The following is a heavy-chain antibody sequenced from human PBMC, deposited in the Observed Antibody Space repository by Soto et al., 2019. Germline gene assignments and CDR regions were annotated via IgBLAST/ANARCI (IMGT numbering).Heavy chain of an antibody. V-gene: IGHV1-2*02. CDR1: GYTFTGYY. CDR3: AKGGAIVAAGTRVYLYNAMDV. J-gene: IGHJ6*02. CDR2: INPNSGDT. Sequence: ASVEVSCQASGYTFTGYYVHWVRPAPGQGLGWLGWINPNSGDTYLAQRFQGRVTMNRDTSIGTAYMELRGLTSDDTAEYYCAKGGAIVAAGTRVYLYNAMDVWGQGTTVTVSS. D-gene: IGHD1-26*01.